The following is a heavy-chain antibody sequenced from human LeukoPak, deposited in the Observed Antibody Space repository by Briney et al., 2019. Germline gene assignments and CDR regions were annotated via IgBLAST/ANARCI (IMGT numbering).Heavy chain of an antibody. CDR1: GIPFKKYG. V-gene: IGHV3-33*01. Sequence: GGSLRLSCAVSGIPFKKYGTHWVRQAPGKGLEWVATIWHDGSPTMYADSAKGRFTISRDDSKNMLYLQMNSLRAEDTAEYYCVTHYKWDLLVHAFDFWGQGTRVTVSS. CDR3: VTHYKWDLLVHAFDF. J-gene: IGHJ3*01. CDR2: IWHDGSPT. D-gene: IGHD1-26*01.